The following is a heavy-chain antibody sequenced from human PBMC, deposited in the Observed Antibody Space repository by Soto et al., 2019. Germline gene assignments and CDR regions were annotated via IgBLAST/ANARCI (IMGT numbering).Heavy chain of an antibody. CDR2: ISAYNGNT. D-gene: IGHD3-10*01. Sequence: VKKPGASVKVXXKASGXXXXXXXISWVRQAXXXXXXWMGWISAYNGNTNYAQKLQGRVTMTTDTSTSTAYMELRSLRSDDTAVYYCARDYGSGSYEYFDYWGQGTLVTVSS. CDR1: GXXXXXXX. V-gene: IGHV1-18*01. J-gene: IGHJ4*02. CDR3: ARDYGSGSYEYFDY.